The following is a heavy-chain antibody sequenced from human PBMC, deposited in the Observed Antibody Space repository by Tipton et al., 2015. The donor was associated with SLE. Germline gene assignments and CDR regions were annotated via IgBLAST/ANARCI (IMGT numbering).Heavy chain of an antibody. CDR3: AREYPDHGGNRGWFDP. CDR2: IYSGGST. D-gene: IGHD4-23*01. CDR1: GFTVSSNY. J-gene: IGHJ5*02. V-gene: IGHV3-53*01. Sequence: SLRLSCAASGFTVSSNYMSWVRQAPGKGLEWVSVIYSGGSTYYADSVKGRFTISRDNSKNTLYLQINSLRAEDTAVYYCAREYPDHGGNRGWFDPWGQGTLVTVSS.